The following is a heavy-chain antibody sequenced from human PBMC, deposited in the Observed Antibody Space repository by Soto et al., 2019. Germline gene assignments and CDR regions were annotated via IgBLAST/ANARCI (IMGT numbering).Heavy chain of an antibody. D-gene: IGHD4-4*01. CDR2: VDHSGST. V-gene: IGHV4-34*02. Sequence: QVHLQQWGAGLLKPSETLSLTCAVYSGSFSGYFWTWIRQPPGRGLEWIGEVDHSGSTNYSPSLRPRVTISVAASKNQFSLKMNSVTAADTAVYYCARVLSNSSPERTDYWGQGTLVTVSS. J-gene: IGHJ4*02. CDR3: ARVLSNSSPERTDY. CDR1: SGSFSGYF.